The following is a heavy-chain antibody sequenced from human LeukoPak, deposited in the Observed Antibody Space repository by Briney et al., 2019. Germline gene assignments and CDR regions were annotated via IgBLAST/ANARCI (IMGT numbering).Heavy chain of an antibody. J-gene: IGHJ4*02. CDR2: INAGNGNT. V-gene: IGHV1-3*01. D-gene: IGHD1-26*01. CDR3: ARPGKWELLAFDY. CDR1: GYTFTSYA. Sequence: ASVKVSCKASGYTFTSYAMHWVRQAPGQRLEWMGWINAGNGNTKYSQKFQGRVTITRDTSASAAYMELSSLRSEDTAVYYCARPGKWELLAFDYWGQGTLVTVSS.